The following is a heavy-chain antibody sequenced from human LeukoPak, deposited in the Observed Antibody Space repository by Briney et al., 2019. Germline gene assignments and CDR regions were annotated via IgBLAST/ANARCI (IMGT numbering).Heavy chain of an antibody. Sequence: SETLSLTCTFSVYSISSGYYWGWIRQPPGKGLEWIGSIYHSGSTYYNPSIKSQVIISVDTSKHKFSLNLSAVTAAGTAVYYCARALGVKWFDPWGQGTLVTVSS. CDR2: IYHSGST. CDR1: VYSISSGYY. J-gene: IGHJ5*02. D-gene: IGHD3-16*01. CDR3: ARALGVKWFDP. V-gene: IGHV4-38-2*02.